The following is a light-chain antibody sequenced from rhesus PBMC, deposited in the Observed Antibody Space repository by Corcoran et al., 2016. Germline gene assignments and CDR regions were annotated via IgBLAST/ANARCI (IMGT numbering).Light chain of an antibody. CDR3: QHYYSTPWT. Sequence: DIQMTQSPSSLSASVGDRVTITCRASQGVSNDLAWYQQKPGETPKLLIYEASSLQSGIPSRFRVSGSGTDFTLTSSSLQSEDFATYYCQHYYSTPWTFGQGTKVEIK. CDR2: EAS. CDR1: QGVSND. J-gene: IGKJ1*01. V-gene: IGKV1-25*01.